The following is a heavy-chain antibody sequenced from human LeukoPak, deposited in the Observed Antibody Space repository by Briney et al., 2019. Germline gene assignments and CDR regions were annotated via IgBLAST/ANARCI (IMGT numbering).Heavy chain of an antibody. D-gene: IGHD4-17*01. CDR3: ARDRGYGDYLNYFDY. CDR1: GGSISSNY. V-gene: IGHV4-59*01. J-gene: IGHJ4*02. Sequence: SETLSLTCTVSGGSISSNYWSWIRQPPGKGLEWIGYIYYSGSTNSNPSLKSRVTVSVDTSKNQFSLNLSSVTAADTAVYYCARDRGYGDYLNYFDYWGQGTLVTVSS. CDR2: IYYSGST.